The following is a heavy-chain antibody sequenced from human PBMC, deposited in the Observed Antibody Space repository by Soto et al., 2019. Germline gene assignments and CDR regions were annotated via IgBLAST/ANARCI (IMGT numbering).Heavy chain of an antibody. D-gene: IGHD1-26*01. CDR1: GFTFSSYG. J-gene: IGHJ4*02. CDR3: EKARTDQSGTYFPFDY. CDR2: INNSGSRT. V-gene: IGHV3-23*01. Sequence: EVQLLESGGGFVQPGGSLRLSCAASGFTFSSYGMSWVRQAPGKGLEWVSSINNSGSRTYHADSVKGRFTISRDNSKNKLYLQMNSLRAEDTAVYYCEKARTDQSGTYFPFDYWGQGTRVTVSS.